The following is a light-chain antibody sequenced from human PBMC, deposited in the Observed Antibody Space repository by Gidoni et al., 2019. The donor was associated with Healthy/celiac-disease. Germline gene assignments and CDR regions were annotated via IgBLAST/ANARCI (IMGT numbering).Light chain of an antibody. V-gene: IGKV4-1*01. CDR1: QSVLYSSNNKNY. CDR3: QQYYSTLGT. Sequence: VSLGERATINCKSSQSVLYSSNNKNYLAWYQQKPGQPPKLLIYWASTRESGVPDRFSGSGSGTDFTLTISSLQAEDVAVYYCQQYYSTLGTFGQGTKVEIK. CDR2: WAS. J-gene: IGKJ1*01.